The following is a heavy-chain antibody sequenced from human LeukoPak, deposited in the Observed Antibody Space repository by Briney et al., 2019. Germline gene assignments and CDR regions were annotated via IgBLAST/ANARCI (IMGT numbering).Heavy chain of an antibody. D-gene: IGHD6-13*01. CDR2: INPKSGGT. CDR1: GYTFSNYY. J-gene: IGHJ3*02. CDR3: ARDGVYSTNFDAFEI. V-gene: IGHV1-2*02. Sequence: ASVKVSCRTSGYTFSNYYMHWVRQAPGQGPEWMGWINPKSGGTDYAQRFQGRVTMTRDTSISTAYMELSGLRSDDTAVYYCARDGVYSTNFDAFEIWGQGTMVTVSS.